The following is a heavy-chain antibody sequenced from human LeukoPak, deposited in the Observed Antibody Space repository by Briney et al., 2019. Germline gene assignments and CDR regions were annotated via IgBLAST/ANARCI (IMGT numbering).Heavy chain of an antibody. CDR2: IYYSGST. D-gene: IGHD3-22*01. CDR3: AASSGYYYVEDY. J-gene: IGHJ4*02. Sequence: SETLSLTCTVSGGSISSYYWSWIRQPPGKGLEWIGYIYYSGSTNYNPSLKSRVTISVDTSKNQFSLKLSSVTAADTAVYYCAASSGYYYVEDYWGRGTLVTVSS. CDR1: GGSISSYY. V-gene: IGHV4-59*01.